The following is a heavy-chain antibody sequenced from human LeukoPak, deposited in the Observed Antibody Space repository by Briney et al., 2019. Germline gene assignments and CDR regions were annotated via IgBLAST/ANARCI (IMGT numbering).Heavy chain of an antibody. Sequence: PGGSLRLSCAASGFIFSRYAMSWVRQAPGKGLEWVSGISGNSGSIGYADSVKGRFTISRDNAKNSLYLQMNSLRAEDTALYYCAKDRRNDFDYWGQGTLVTVSS. J-gene: IGHJ4*02. V-gene: IGHV3-9*01. D-gene: IGHD1-14*01. CDR1: GFIFSRYA. CDR2: ISGNSGSI. CDR3: AKDRRNDFDY.